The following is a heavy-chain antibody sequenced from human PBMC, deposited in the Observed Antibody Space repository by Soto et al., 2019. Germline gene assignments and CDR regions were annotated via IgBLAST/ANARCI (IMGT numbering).Heavy chain of an antibody. CDR2: ISGSGAST. V-gene: IGHV3-23*01. D-gene: IGHD3-10*01. CDR3: AKAPGRFVSYYFDF. J-gene: IGHJ4*02. Sequence: GGSLRLSCAASGFTFSSYVMNWVRQAPGKGLEWVSAISGSGASTYYADSVKGRFTISRDNPKNTLYLQMNSLRAEDTAVYYCAKAPGRFVSYYFDFWGQGTLVTVSS. CDR1: GFTFSSYV.